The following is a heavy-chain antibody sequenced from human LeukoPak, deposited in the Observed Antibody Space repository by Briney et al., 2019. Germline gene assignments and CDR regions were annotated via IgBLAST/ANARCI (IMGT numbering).Heavy chain of an antibody. D-gene: IGHD5-24*01. V-gene: IGHV3-30*02. CDR1: GFTFSSYG. CDR2: IRYDGSNK. CDR3: VKDQQGDGYNPIDY. Sequence: GGSLRLSCAASGFTFSSYGMHWVRQAPGKGLEWVAFIRYDGSNKYYADSVKGRFTISRDNSKNTLYLQMNSVRAEDTAVYYCVKDQQGDGYNPIDYWGKGTLVTVFS. J-gene: IGHJ4*02.